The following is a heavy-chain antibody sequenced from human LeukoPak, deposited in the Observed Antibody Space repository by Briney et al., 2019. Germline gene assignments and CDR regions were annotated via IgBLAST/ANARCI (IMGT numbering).Heavy chain of an antibody. CDR1: GFTFSSYA. CDR2: ISGSGGST. J-gene: IGHJ3*02. Sequence: GGSLRLSCAASGFTFSSYAMSWVRQAPGKGLEWVSAISGSGGSTYYADSVKGRFTISRDNSKNTLYLQMNSLRAEDTAVYYCARGGYCSSTSCYSGVFDIWGQGTMVTVSS. V-gene: IGHV3-23*01. CDR3: ARGGYCSSTSCYSGVFDI. D-gene: IGHD2-2*01.